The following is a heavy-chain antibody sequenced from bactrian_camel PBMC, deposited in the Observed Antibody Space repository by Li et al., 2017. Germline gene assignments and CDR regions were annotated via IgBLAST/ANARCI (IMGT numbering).Heavy chain of an antibody. D-gene: IGHD6*01. J-gene: IGHJ4*01. CDR2: ISSDGTT. Sequence: HVQLVESGGGSVQAGGSLKLSCVVSGSIFSMCAMGWYKQAPGKQPLERELIASISSDGTTTYTDSVKGRVTISQDYTKNTMYLQMNNLKTEDTAVYYCAPAGRSYVDINCRARLGQGTQVTV. CDR1: GSIFSMCA. V-gene: IGHV3S53*01.